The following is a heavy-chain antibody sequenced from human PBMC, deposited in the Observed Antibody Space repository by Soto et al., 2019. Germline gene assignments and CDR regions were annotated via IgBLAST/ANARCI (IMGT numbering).Heavy chain of an antibody. CDR2: ISAYNGNT. V-gene: IGHV1-18*01. CDR1: GYTFTSYG. Sequence: QVQLVQSGAEVKKPGASVKVSCKASGYTFTSYGISWVRQAPGQGLEWMGWISAYNGNTNYAQKLQGRDTMTTDTSTSTAYLELRSLRSDDTAVYYCARDGRHYYDFWRGYPSLLADYWGQGTLVTVSS. J-gene: IGHJ4*02. D-gene: IGHD3-3*01. CDR3: ARDGRHYYDFWRGYPSLLADY.